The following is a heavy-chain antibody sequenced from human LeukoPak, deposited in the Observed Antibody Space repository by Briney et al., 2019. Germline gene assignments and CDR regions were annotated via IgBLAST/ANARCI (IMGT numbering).Heavy chain of an antibody. CDR2: ISGSGGST. J-gene: IGHJ4*02. D-gene: IGHD6-19*01. V-gene: IGHV3-23*01. CDR3: AKDPPFSSGWYYFDY. CDR1: GFTFSSYA. Sequence: GGSLRPSCAASGFTFSSYAMSWVRQAPGKGLEWVSAISGSGGSTYYADSVKGRFTISRDNSKNTLYLQMNSLRAEDTAVYYCAKDPPFSSGWYYFDYWGQGTLVTVSS.